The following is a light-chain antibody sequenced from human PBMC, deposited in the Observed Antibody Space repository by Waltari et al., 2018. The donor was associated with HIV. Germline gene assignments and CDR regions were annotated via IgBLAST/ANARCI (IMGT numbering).Light chain of an antibody. Sequence: DIQMTQYPSSLSAYVGDTVTLTCRASEDISNQLAWYQQRPGKVPKLLISAASTLQSGFPSRFSGSGSGTYFTLTISSLQPEDVATYFCQKYNFAPFSFGPGTKVDLK. CDR3: QKYNFAPFS. CDR2: AAS. J-gene: IGKJ3*01. CDR1: EDISNQ. V-gene: IGKV1-27*01.